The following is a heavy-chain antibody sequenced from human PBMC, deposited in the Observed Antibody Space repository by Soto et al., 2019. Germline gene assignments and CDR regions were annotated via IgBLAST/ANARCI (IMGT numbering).Heavy chain of an antibody. CDR2: ISYDGSNK. D-gene: IGHD6-13*01. CDR1: GFTFSSYA. CDR3: ARDPGMPPAAEHLFDY. J-gene: IGHJ4*02. V-gene: IGHV3-30-3*01. Sequence: GESLKISCAASGFTFSSYAMHWVRQAPGKGLEWVAVISYDGSNKYYADSVKGRFTISRDNSKNTLYLQMNSLRAEDTAVYYCARDPGMPPAAEHLFDYWGQGTLVTVSS.